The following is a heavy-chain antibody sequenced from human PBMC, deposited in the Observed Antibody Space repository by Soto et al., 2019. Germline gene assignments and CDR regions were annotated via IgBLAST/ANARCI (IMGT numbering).Heavy chain of an antibody. V-gene: IGHV1-18*01. CDR2: ISAYNGNT. Sequence: PSGKVSCKASGYIFFRFGNIWGRQAPGRRLVEMGWISAYNGNTNYAQKFQGRVTMTTDTSTSTAYVEVRSLSADDTAVYYCAREARDYSYCLGMDDWGQGTPVTVSS. J-gene: IGHJ6*02. CDR1: GYIFFRFG. CDR3: AREARDYSYCLGMDD.